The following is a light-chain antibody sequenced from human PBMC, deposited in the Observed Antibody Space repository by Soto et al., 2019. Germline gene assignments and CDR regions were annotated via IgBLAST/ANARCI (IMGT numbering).Light chain of an antibody. CDR2: AAS. CDR3: QHYNSYSEA. J-gene: IGKJ1*01. CDR1: QGISSY. Sequence: AIRMTHSPSSLSACTGDIVTITCRASQGISSYLACYQQKPGKAPKLLIYAASTLQSGVPSRFSGSGSGTDFTLTISSLQPDDFATYYRQHYNSYSEAFGQGTKVDIK. V-gene: IGKV1-8*01.